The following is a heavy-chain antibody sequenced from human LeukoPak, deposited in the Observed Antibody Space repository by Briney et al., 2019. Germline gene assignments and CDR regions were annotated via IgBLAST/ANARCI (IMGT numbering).Heavy chain of an antibody. V-gene: IGHV1-69*13. CDR2: IFPLFETT. CDR3: ARGKESHGYYFHY. CDR1: GGTFNNYA. J-gene: IGHJ4*02. Sequence: SVKVSCKASGGTFNNYAINWVRQAPGQGLEWMGGIFPLFETTNYAQRFRGRVTITADESTSTAYMELNSLRTEDTAVYYCARGKESHGYYFHYWGQGTLVTVSS.